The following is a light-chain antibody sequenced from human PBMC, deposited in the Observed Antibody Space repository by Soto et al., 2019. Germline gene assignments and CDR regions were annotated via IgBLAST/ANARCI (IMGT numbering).Light chain of an antibody. CDR2: DAS. CDR1: QSVSSY. CDR3: HQRSNWPYT. Sequence: EILLTQSPDTLSLSPGERATLSCRARQSVSSYLAWYQHKPGQAPRLLIDDASNRATGIPARFSGSGSGTDFTLTISSLEPEYCAGYYCHQRSNWPYTCGQGTKLEIK. V-gene: IGKV3-11*01. J-gene: IGKJ2*01.